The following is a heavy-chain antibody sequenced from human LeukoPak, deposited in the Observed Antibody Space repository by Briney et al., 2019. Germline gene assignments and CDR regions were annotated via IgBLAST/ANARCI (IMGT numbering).Heavy chain of an antibody. CDR2: ISHNGDST. Sequence: PGGSLRLSCGASGFTFSFYSMSWVRQAPGKGLEWVSSISHNGDSTYYADSVKGRFTISRDNSKNTLVLQMNSLRAEDTAVYYCARDRDIYGSGSYLDYWGQGTLVTVSS. D-gene: IGHD3-10*01. CDR3: ARDRDIYGSGSYLDY. V-gene: IGHV3-23*01. CDR1: GFTFSFYS. J-gene: IGHJ4*02.